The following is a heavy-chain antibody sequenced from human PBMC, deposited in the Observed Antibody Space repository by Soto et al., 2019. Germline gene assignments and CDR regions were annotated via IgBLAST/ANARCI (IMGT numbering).Heavy chain of an antibody. CDR2: IYYSGGT. D-gene: IGHD6-6*01. CDR3: AXGXXXXXXXXXNRSSGHYFDY. V-gene: IGHV4-31*03. J-gene: IGHJ4*02. CDR1: GGSISSGGYY. Sequence: QVQLQESGPGLVKPSQTLFLTCTVSGGSISSGGYYWSWIRQHPXKGLEWIGYIYYSGGTYYNPSLKSRGTKSVDTFNNQFSLKLSSXXXAXTAVYYCAXGXXXXXXXXXNRSSGHYFDYWGQGTLVTVSS.